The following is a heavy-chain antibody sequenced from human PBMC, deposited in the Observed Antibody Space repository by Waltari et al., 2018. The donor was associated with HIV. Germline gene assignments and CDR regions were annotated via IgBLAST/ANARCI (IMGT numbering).Heavy chain of an antibody. V-gene: IGHV4-34*01. CDR1: GGSLRGYY. J-gene: IGHJ6*02. D-gene: IGHD2-15*01. CDR2: MKQYVRA. CDR3: ARGQDAILNGKYYYDGMDV. Sequence: QVQLKQWGSGLLRSSETLSLSCAVYGGSLRGYYWTWVRRTPQKGLEWIGEMKQYVRARYSRPLRSRVARALDTSKNQFSLKMTSVTAADTGVYYCARGQDAILNGKYYYDGMDVWGQGTTVIVSS.